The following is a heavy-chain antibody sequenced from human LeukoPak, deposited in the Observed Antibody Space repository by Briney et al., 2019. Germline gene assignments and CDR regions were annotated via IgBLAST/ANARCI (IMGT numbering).Heavy chain of an antibody. D-gene: IGHD1-14*01. Sequence: SETLSLTCTVSGGSISSYYWSWIRQPPGKGLEWIGYIYYSGSTNYNPSLKSRVTISVDRSKNQFSLKLSSVTAADTAVYYCARVAISRNDAFDIWGQGTMVTVSS. V-gene: IGHV4-59*12. CDR1: GGSISSYY. CDR2: IYYSGST. J-gene: IGHJ3*02. CDR3: ARVAISRNDAFDI.